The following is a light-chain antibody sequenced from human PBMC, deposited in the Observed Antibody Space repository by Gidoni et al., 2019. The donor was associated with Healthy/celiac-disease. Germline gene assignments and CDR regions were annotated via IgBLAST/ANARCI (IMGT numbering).Light chain of an antibody. J-gene: IGKJ1*01. V-gene: IGKV4-1*01. Sequence: DIVMTQSPDSLAVSLGERATINCKSSQSVLYSSNNKNYLAWYQQKPGQPPKLLIYWASTRESGVPDQFSGSGSGTDFTLTISGLQAEDVAVYYCQQYYSTPQTFGQGTKVEIK. CDR3: QQYYSTPQT. CDR1: QSVLYSSNNKNY. CDR2: WAS.